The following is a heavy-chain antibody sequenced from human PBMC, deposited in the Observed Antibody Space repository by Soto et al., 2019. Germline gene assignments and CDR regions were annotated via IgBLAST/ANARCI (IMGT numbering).Heavy chain of an antibody. CDR3: ASGYDYGGNSVSYYFDY. Sequence: SETLSLTCAVYGGSFSGYYWSWIRQPPGKGLEWIGEINHSGSTNYNPSLKSRVTISVDTSKNQFSLKLSSVTAADTAVYYCASGYDYGGNSVSYYFDYWGQGTLVTVSS. D-gene: IGHD4-17*01. V-gene: IGHV4-34*01. CDR1: GGSFSGYY. J-gene: IGHJ4*02. CDR2: INHSGST.